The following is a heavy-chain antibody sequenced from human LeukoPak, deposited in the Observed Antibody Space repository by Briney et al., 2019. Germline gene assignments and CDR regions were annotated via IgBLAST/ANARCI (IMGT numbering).Heavy chain of an antibody. CDR3: ASRLNEIQSPFDY. CDR1: GGSISSSSYY. Sequence: PSETLSLTCTVSGGSISSSSYYWGWIRQPPGKGLEWIGSIYYSGSTYYNPSLKSRVTISVDTSKNQFSLKLSSVTAADTAVYYCASRLNEIQSPFDYWGQGTLVTVSS. J-gene: IGHJ4*02. D-gene: IGHD5-18*01. CDR2: IYYSGST. V-gene: IGHV4-39*07.